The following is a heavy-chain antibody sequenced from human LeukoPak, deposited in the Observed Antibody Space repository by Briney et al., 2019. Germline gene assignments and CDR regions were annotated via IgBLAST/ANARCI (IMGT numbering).Heavy chain of an antibody. CDR2: LTDSGGNT. CDR1: GFTFSNYA. CDR3: ANMPRIIGTTADYYGMDV. J-gene: IGHJ6*02. Sequence: GGSLRLSCAASGFTFSNYAMAWVRQAPGKGLDWVSSLTDSGGNTYYADSVKGRFTISRDNSKNTLYLQMSSLRAEDTALYYCANMPRIIGTTADYYGMDVWGQGTTVTVSS. D-gene: IGHD1-7*01. V-gene: IGHV3-23*01.